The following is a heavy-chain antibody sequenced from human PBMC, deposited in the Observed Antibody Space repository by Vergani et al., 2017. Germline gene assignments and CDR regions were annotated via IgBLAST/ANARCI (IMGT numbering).Heavy chain of an antibody. D-gene: IGHD2-15*01. V-gene: IGHV3-30*18. Sequence: QVQLVESGGGVVQPGRSLRLSCAASGFTFSSYGMHWVRQAPGKGLEWVAVISYDGSNKYYADSVKGRFTISRDNSKNTLYLQMNSLRAEDTAVYYCAKYRSCIFDYWGQGTLVTVSS. CDR2: ISYDGSNK. CDR3: AKYRSCIFDY. CDR1: GFTFSSYG. J-gene: IGHJ4*02.